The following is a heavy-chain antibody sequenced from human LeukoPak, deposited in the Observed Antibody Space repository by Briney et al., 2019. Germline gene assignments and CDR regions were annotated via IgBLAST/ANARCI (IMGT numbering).Heavy chain of an antibody. Sequence: SETLSLTCTVSGVSISNHYWSRIRQPPGKKLEWIGYMSFSGSTNHNPSLKSRVTISLDKSKNQFSLRLNSVTAADTAVYYCARDQYHGSGTYAWFDPWGQGTLVTVSS. V-gene: IGHV4-59*11. CDR3: ARDQYHGSGTYAWFDP. J-gene: IGHJ5*02. CDR1: GVSISNHY. D-gene: IGHD3-10*01. CDR2: MSFSGST.